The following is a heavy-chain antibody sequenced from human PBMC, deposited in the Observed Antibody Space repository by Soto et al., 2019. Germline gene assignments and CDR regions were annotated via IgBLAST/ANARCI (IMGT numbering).Heavy chain of an antibody. Sequence: KTSETLSLTCTVSGGSISSDDYYWTWIRQPPGEGLEWIGYIYYTGRTSSTPSLESRVIISIDRSRDQFSLKLNSVTAADTAVYYCAREHSSSPDYFDFWGPGTLVTVSS. V-gene: IGHV4-30-4*01. CDR1: GGSISSDDYY. CDR2: IYYTGRT. CDR3: AREHSSSPDYFDF. J-gene: IGHJ4*02. D-gene: IGHD2-15*01.